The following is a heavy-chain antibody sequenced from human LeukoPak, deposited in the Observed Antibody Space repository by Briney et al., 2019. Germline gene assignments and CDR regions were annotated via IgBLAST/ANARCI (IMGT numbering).Heavy chain of an antibody. D-gene: IGHD3-22*01. V-gene: IGHV1-2*02. CDR3: ARATYYDSSGPFSG. CDR1: GYTFTGYY. Sequence: ASVKVSCKASGYTFTGYYMHWVRQAPGQGLEWMGWINPNSGGTNYAQKFQGRVTMTRDTSISTAYMELSRLGSDDTAVYYCARATYYDSSGPFSGWGQGTLVTVSS. J-gene: IGHJ4*02. CDR2: INPNSGGT.